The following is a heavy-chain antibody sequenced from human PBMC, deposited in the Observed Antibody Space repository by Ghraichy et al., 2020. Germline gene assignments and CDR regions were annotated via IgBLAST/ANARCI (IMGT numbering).Heavy chain of an antibody. D-gene: IGHD3-16*01. CDR2: INPNSGGT. CDR1: GYTFTGYY. J-gene: IGHJ3*02. Sequence: ASVKVSCKASGYTFTGYYMHWVRQAPGQGLEWMGWINPNSGGTNYAQKFQGWVTMTRDTSISTAYMELSRLRSDDTAVYYCARDFQHYDYIWGSYSSGAFDIWGQGTMVTVSS. CDR3: ARDFQHYDYIWGSYSSGAFDI. V-gene: IGHV1-2*04.